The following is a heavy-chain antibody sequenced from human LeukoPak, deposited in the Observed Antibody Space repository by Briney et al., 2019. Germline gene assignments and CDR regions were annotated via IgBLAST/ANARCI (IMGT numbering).Heavy chain of an antibody. V-gene: IGHV4-61*02. CDR3: VREVWSHTCFDP. Sequence: SETLSLTCTVSGGSISSGIYYWSWVRLPAGKGLEWIVRINSSGSNNYNPSLKSRVTISVDTSKNQFSLKLTSVTAADTALYYCVREVWSHTCFDPWGQGALVTVSS. D-gene: IGHD2-21*01. J-gene: IGHJ5*02. CDR2: INSSGSN. CDR1: GGSISSGIYY.